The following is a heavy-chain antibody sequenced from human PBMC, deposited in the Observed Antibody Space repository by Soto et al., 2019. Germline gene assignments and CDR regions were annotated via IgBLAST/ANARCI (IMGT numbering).Heavy chain of an antibody. CDR3: ARDGGGY. Sequence: QVQLVESGGGVVQPGRSLRLSCAASGFTFSSYAMHWVRRAPGKGLEWMAVMSYDGSNKYYADSVKGRLTISRDNSKNTLYLKRNSLRPEDTAMYYCARDGGGYWGQGTLLIVSS. CDR2: MSYDGSNK. V-gene: IGHV3-30-3*01. CDR1: GFTFSSYA. J-gene: IGHJ4*02. D-gene: IGHD3-16*01.